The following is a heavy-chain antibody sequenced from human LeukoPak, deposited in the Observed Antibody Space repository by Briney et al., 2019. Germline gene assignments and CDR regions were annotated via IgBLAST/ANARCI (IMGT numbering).Heavy chain of an antibody. Sequence: QSGGSLRLSCAASGFTFSSYWMHWVRQGPGKGLVWVSRISSDGRTTSYADSVKGRFTISRDNAKNTLYLQMSSLRVEDTAVYYCARDSRYYYDSRNYDNVAFDMWGQGTMVTVSS. V-gene: IGHV3-74*01. D-gene: IGHD3-10*01. CDR1: GFTFSSYW. CDR2: ISSDGRTT. J-gene: IGHJ3*02. CDR3: ARDSRYYYDSRNYDNVAFDM.